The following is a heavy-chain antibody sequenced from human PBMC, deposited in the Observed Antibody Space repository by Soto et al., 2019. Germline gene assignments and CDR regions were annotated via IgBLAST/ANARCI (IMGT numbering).Heavy chain of an antibody. V-gene: IGHV3-23*01. CDR2: ISGSGGST. CDR3: AKLGQYYDILTGYYNYFDY. J-gene: IGHJ4*02. Sequence: PGRPMRLPCAASGGNISSHCRSWIIQTQGKGLEWVSAISGSGGSTYYADSVKGRFTISRDNSKNTLYLQMNSLRAEDTAVYYCAKLGQYYDILTGYYNYFDYWGQGTLVTVSS. CDR1: GGNISSHC. D-gene: IGHD3-9*01.